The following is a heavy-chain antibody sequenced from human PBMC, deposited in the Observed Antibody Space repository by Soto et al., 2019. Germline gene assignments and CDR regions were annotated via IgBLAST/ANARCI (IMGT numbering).Heavy chain of an antibody. CDR3: ARLWGDAFDI. CDR2: IYYSGST. Sequence: SETLSLTCTVSCGSISSYYWSWIRQPPGKGLEWIGYIYYSGSTNYNPSLKSRVTISVDTSKNQFSLKLSSVTAADTAVYYCARLWGDAFDIWGQGTMVTVSS. J-gene: IGHJ3*02. V-gene: IGHV4-59*08. D-gene: IGHD3-16*01. CDR1: CGSISSYY.